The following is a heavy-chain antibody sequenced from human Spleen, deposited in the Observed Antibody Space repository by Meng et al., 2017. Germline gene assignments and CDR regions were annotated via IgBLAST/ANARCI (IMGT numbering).Heavy chain of an antibody. V-gene: IGHV1-46*01. Sequence: ASVKVSCKASGYTFTSYYMHWVRQAPGQGLEWMGIINPSGGSTSYAQKFQGRVTMTRDTSTSTVYMELSSLRSEDTAVYYCARDLGRDIIVVVAAPTSPYGMDVCGQGTTVTVSS. CDR1: GYTFTSYY. CDR2: INPSGGST. J-gene: IGHJ6*02. D-gene: IGHD2-15*01. CDR3: ARDLGRDIIVVVAAPTSPYGMDV.